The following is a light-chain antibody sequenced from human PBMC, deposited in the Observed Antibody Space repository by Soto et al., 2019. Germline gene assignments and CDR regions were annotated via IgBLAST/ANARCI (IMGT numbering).Light chain of an antibody. J-gene: IGKJ1*01. Sequence: DIQTTQPPSALYASIGDRLTITCRTSANIAKYLKRYQQKPGQGPKLLIVAAYRVQNGVAARDSVSESGKEFTLTINNLQHEDIATNYCQQSYSAPPWTIDQGTKGEVK. V-gene: IGKV1-39*01. CDR2: AAY. CDR1: ANIAKY. CDR3: QQSYSAPPWT.